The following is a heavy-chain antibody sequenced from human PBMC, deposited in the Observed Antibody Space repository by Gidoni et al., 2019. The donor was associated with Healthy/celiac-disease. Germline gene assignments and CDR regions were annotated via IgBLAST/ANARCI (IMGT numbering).Heavy chain of an antibody. V-gene: IGHV4-61*02. D-gene: IGHD3-3*01. Sequence: QVHLQESGPGLVKPSQTQSLTCTVSGGSISCGSYYWSWIRQPAGMGLEWIVRIYIGGSTNYNPSLKSRVTISVETSKNQFSLKLNSVTAADTAGYYCARGTYYDFWSGPFDYWGQGTLVTVSS. CDR1: GGSISCGSYY. J-gene: IGHJ4*02. CDR3: ARGTYYDFWSGPFDY. CDR2: IYIGGST.